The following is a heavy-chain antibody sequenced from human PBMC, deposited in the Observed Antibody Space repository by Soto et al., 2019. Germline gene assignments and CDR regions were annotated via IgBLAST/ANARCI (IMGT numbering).Heavy chain of an antibody. CDR3: AREATVLGDAFDI. D-gene: IGHD2-8*02. CDR2: IIPILGIA. J-gene: IGHJ3*02. Sequence: QVQLVQSGAEVKKPGSSVKVSCKASGGTFSSYTISWVRQAPGQGLEWMGRIIPILGIANYAQKFQGRVTXTXDXXTSTAYMELSSLRSEDTAVYYCAREATVLGDAFDIWGQGTMVTVSS. CDR1: GGTFSSYT. V-gene: IGHV1-69*02.